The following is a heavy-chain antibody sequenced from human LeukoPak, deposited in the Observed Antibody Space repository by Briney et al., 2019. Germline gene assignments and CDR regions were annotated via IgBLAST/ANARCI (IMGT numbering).Heavy chain of an antibody. V-gene: IGHV1-2*02. J-gene: IGHJ3*01. CDR1: GYMFTGHY. CDR2: IKGDSGIP. D-gene: IGHD2-2*01. Sequence: ASVKVSCKASGYMFTGHYMHLVRQAPGQGLEFLAWIKGDSGIPKYAQKFQGRVTLTRDTSISTAYMELTELTSDDTAVYYCARELQYSREGYALDVGGQGTMVTVSS. CDR3: ARELQYSREGYALDV.